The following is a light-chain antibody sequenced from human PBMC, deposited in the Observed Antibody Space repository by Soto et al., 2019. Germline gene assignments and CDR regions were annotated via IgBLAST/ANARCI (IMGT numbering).Light chain of an antibody. J-gene: IGLJ3*02. V-gene: IGLV1-47*01. CDR1: SSNIGSNY. CDR3: AAWDDSLNGPV. Sequence: QSVLTQPPSASGTPGQRVTISCSGSSSNIGSNYVYWHQQLPGTAPKLLIYRNNQRPSGVPDRFSGSKSGTSASLAISGLRSEDEADYHCAAWDDSLNGPVFGGGTKLTVL. CDR2: RNN.